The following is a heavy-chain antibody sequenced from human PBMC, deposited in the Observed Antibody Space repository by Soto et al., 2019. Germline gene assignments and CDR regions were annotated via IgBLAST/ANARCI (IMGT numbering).Heavy chain of an antibody. V-gene: IGHV1-69*12. CDR2: IIPIFGTA. J-gene: IGHJ4*02. D-gene: IGHD2-21*02. CDR3: ARSPLAYCGGDCYSVFDY. CDR1: GGTFSSYA. Sequence: QVQLVQSGAEVKKPGSSVKVSCKASGGTFSSYAISWVRQAPGQGLEWMGGIIPIFGTANYAQKFQGRATITADESTSTAYMELSSLSSEDTAVYYCARSPLAYCGGDCYSVFDYWGQGTLVTVSS.